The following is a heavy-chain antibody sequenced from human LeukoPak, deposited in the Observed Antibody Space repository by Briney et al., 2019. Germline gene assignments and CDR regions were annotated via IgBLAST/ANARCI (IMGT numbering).Heavy chain of an antibody. Sequence: SQTLSLTCTVSGGSISSGGYYWSWIRQHPGKGLEWIGYIYYSGSTYYNPSLKSRVTISVDTSKNQLSLKLSSVTAADTAVYYCARDWGGGGSFDYWGQGTLVTVST. CDR3: ARDWGGGGSFDY. CDR1: GGSISSGGYY. D-gene: IGHD3-10*01. V-gene: IGHV4-31*03. J-gene: IGHJ4*02. CDR2: IYYSGST.